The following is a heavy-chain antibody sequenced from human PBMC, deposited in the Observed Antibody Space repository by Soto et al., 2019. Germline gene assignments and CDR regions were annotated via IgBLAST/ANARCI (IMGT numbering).Heavy chain of an antibody. CDR2: ITGSDGST. CDR3: AKARYTEGLYLFDY. Sequence: EVRLLESGGALIQPGGSPRLSCAASGFTFSNYAMSWVRQAPGKGLEWVSVITGSDGSTKYADSVVGRFIISRDNSKNTLFLQMNSLRAEDAAAYYCAKARYTEGLYLFDYWGQGTLVTVSS. V-gene: IGHV3-23*01. D-gene: IGHD2-2*02. J-gene: IGHJ4*02. CDR1: GFTFSNYA.